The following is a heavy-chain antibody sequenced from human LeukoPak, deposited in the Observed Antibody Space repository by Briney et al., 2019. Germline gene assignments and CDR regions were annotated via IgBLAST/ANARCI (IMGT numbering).Heavy chain of an antibody. CDR2: INPSGGST. V-gene: IGHV1-46*01. D-gene: IGHD2/OR15-2a*01. CDR1: GYALTELS. Sequence: GASVKVSCKISGYALTELSIHWVRQAPGQGLEWMGIINPSGGSTSYAQKFQGRVTMTRDTSTSTVYMELSSLRSEDTAVYYCARLSFWGGLPRDAFDIWGQGTMVTVSS. CDR3: ARLSFWGGLPRDAFDI. J-gene: IGHJ3*02.